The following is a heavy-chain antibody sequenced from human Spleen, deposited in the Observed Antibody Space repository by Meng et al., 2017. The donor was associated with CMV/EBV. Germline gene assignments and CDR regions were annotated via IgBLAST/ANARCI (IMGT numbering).Heavy chain of an antibody. Sequence: MHWVRQAPGKGLEWVAVISYDGSNKYYADSVKGRFTISRDNSKNTLYLQMNSLRAEDTAVYYCASSDVLRFLEWLQIPNYYYYGMDVWGQGTTVTVSS. D-gene: IGHD3-3*01. J-gene: IGHJ6*02. CDR3: ASSDVLRFLEWLQIPNYYYYGMDV. V-gene: IGHV3-30*04. CDR2: ISYDGSNK.